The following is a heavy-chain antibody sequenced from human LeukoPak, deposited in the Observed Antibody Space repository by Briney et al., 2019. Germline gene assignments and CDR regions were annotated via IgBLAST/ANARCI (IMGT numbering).Heavy chain of an antibody. CDR2: IILSGRT. D-gene: IGHD2-15*01. V-gene: IGHV4-34*01. CDR3: ARGGYCSGGSCYPDY. Sequence: SETLSLTCAVYGGSFSGFYWSWIRRPPGKGLEWIGEIILSGRTHYNPSLKSRVTISVDTSNNHFSLKLSSVTAADTAVYYCARGGYCSGGSCYPDYWGQGTLVTVSS. CDR1: GGSFSGFY. J-gene: IGHJ4*02.